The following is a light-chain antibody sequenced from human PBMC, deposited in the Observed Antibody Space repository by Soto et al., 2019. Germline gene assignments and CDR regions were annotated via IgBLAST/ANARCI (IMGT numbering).Light chain of an antibody. J-gene: IGKJ2*01. Sequence: DIQMTQSPSTLSASVGDRVTITCRASQSFSSWVAWYQQKPGKAPKLLISKASSLESGVPSRFSGCESGTEFTLTISSLQPDDFATYYCQQYNTYPFTFGQGTQLEIK. V-gene: IGKV1-5*03. CDR2: KAS. CDR3: QQYNTYPFT. CDR1: QSFSSW.